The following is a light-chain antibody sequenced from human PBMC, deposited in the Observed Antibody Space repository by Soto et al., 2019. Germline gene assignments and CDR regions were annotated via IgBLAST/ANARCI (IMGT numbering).Light chain of an antibody. CDR2: LGS. V-gene: IGKV2-28*01. J-gene: IGKJ2*01. CDR1: QSLLHSNGYNY. CDR3: MQAIQTPPYT. Sequence: DIVMTQSPLSLPVTPGEPASISCRSSQSLLHSNGYNYLDWYLQKPGQSPQLLIYLGSNRASGVPGRFSGSGSGTDFTLKISRVEAEDVGVYYCMQAIQTPPYTFGQGTKLEIK.